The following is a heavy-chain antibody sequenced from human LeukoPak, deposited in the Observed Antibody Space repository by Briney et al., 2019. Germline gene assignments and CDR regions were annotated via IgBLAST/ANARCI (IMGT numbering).Heavy chain of an antibody. V-gene: IGHV1-69*05. CDR3: ARGGYYDILTGYYTVFDY. J-gene: IGHJ4*02. Sequence: SVKVSCKASGGTFSSYAISWVRQAPGQGLEWMGGIIPIFGTANYAQKFQGRVTITTDESTSTAYMELSSLRSEDTAVYYCARGGYYDILTGYYTVFDYWGQGTLVTVSS. D-gene: IGHD3-9*01. CDR2: IIPIFGTA. CDR1: GGTFSSYA.